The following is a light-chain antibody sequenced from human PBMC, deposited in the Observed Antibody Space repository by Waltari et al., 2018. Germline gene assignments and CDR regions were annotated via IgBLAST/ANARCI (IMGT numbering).Light chain of an antibody. J-gene: IGKJ2*01. V-gene: IGKV3-15*01. Sequence: EIVMTQSPATLSVSPGERATLSCRASQSVGSDLAWYQQKPGQAPSLHIYGASTRVTGVPARFSGSGSGTEFTLTISSLQSEDFAVYYCQQYNKWPPYTFGQGTKLEIK. CDR2: GAS. CDR3: QQYNKWPPYT. CDR1: QSVGSD.